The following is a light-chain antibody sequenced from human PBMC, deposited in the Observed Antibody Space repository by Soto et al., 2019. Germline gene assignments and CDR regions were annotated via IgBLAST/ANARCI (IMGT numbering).Light chain of an antibody. Sequence: AIQLTQSPSSLPASVGDRVIITCRAGQGISSALAWYQQKPGKPPKLLIYDASSLESGVPSRFSGSGSGTDFTLPISILQPADFATYHCQQFKSYPLTFGGGTKVEIK. J-gene: IGKJ4*01. CDR3: QQFKSYPLT. CDR1: QGISSA. CDR2: DAS. V-gene: IGKV1-13*02.